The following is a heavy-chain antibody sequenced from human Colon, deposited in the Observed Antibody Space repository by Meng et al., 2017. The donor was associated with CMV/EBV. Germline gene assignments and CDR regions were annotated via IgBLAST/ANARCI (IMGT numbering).Heavy chain of an antibody. V-gene: IGHV3-21*01. Sequence: GGSLRLSCAASGFTFSSYSMNWVRQAPGKGLEWVSSISSSSSYIYYADSVKGRFTISRDNAKTSVYLQMNSLRAEDTAVYYCAGVAYDYGDRHFAYWGQGTLVTVSS. J-gene: IGHJ4*02. D-gene: IGHD4-17*01. CDR2: ISSSSSYI. CDR1: GFTFSSYS. CDR3: AGVAYDYGDRHFAY.